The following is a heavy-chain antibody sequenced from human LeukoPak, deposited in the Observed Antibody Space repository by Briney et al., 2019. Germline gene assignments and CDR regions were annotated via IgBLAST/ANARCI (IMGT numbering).Heavy chain of an antibody. Sequence: GGSLRLSCAVSGLTFSSSWMDWVRQAPGKGLEWVASINPEGSEKYSADSVKGRFTISRDNAKNSLYLQMDSLRVEDTAFYYCARDLAYSRLDYWGQGMLITVSS. D-gene: IGHD5-18*01. CDR1: GLTFSSSW. CDR3: ARDLAYSRLDY. V-gene: IGHV3-7*01. CDR2: INPEGSEK. J-gene: IGHJ4*02.